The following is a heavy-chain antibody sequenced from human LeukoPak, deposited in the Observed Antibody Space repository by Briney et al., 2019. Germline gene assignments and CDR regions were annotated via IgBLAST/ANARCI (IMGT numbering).Heavy chain of an antibody. CDR3: ARDGLSFAVPSKVWWFDP. CDR1: GYTFTSYG. J-gene: IGHJ5*02. CDR2: ISAYNGNT. V-gene: IGHV1-18*01. D-gene: IGHD3-16*01. Sequence: ASVKVSCKASGYTFTSYGISWVRQAPGQGLEWMGWISAYNGNTNYAQKLQGRVTMTTDTSTSTAYMELRGLRSDDTAVYYCARDGLSFAVPSKVWWFDPWGQGTLVTVSS.